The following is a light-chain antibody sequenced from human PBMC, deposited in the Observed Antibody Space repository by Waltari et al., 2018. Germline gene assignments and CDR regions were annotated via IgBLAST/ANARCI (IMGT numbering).Light chain of an antibody. J-gene: IGKJ2*03. CDR1: QSISNY. Sequence: DIQMTQSHSTLSASVGDTITITCRASQSISNYLAWYQQKPGKAPKLLIYKASTSGSGVPSRFSGSGSGTEFTLTINSLQPDDFATYYCQQYNTYSSFGQGTKLEIK. CDR2: KAS. V-gene: IGKV1-5*03. CDR3: QQYNTYSS.